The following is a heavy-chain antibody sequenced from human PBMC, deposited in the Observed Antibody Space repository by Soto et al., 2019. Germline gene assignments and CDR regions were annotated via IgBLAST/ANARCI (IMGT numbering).Heavy chain of an antibody. J-gene: IGHJ6*02. V-gene: IGHV4-30-4*01. CDR2: VHYSGSV. Sequence: SETLSLTCTVSGGSISFDHYHWTRIRQPPGKGLEWIGYVHYSGSVLYNPSLQSRVSISVDTSKNQFSLKLSSVTAADTAVYFCAREDYGGDRHYYGLHVWGQATTVSVSS. CDR3: AREDYGGDRHYYGLHV. CDR1: GGSISFDHYH. D-gene: IGHD4-17*01.